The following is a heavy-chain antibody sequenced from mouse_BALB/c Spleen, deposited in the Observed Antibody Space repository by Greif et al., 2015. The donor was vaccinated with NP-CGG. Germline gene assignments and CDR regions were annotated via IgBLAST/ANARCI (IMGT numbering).Heavy chain of an antibody. V-gene: IGHV1-9*01. D-gene: IGHD4-1*01. CDR3: AKTGTSRYFDY. CDR2: ILPGSGST. J-gene: IGHJ2*01. Sequence: VMLVESGAELMKPGASVKISCKATGYTFSSYWIEWVKQRPGHGLEWIGEILPGSGSTNYNEKFKGKATFTADTSSNAAYMQRSSLTSEDSAVYYCAKTGTSRYFDYWGQGTTLTVSS. CDR1: GYTFSSYW.